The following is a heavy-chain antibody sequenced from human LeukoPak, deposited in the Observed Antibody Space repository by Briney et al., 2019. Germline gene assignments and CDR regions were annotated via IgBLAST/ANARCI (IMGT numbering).Heavy chain of an antibody. Sequence: GASVKVSCKASGYTFTSYYMHWVRQAPGQGLEWMGIINPSGGSTSYAQKFQGRVTMTRDMSTSTVYMELSSLRAEDTAVYYCARDMGSGSYWVYWGQGTLVTVSS. V-gene: IGHV1-46*01. CDR1: GYTFTSYY. CDR3: ARDMGSGSYWVY. CDR2: INPSGGST. D-gene: IGHD1-26*01. J-gene: IGHJ4*02.